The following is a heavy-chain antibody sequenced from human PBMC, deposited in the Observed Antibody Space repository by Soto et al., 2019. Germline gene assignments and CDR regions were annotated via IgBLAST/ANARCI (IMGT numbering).Heavy chain of an antibody. Sequence: PSETLSLTCTVSGGSISSYYWSWIRQPPGKGLEWIGYIYYSGSTNYNPSLKSRVTISVDTSKNQFSLKLSSVTAADTAVYYCARDSSGYHNWFDPWGQGTLVTVPQ. V-gene: IGHV4-59*01. CDR1: GGSISSYY. J-gene: IGHJ5*02. CDR2: IYYSGST. D-gene: IGHD3-22*01. CDR3: ARDSSGYHNWFDP.